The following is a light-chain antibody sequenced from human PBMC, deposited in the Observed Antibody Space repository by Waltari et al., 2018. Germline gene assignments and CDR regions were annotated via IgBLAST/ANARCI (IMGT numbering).Light chain of an antibody. Sequence: QSVLPQPPSASGTPGQRVTIPCSASNPTTASNTVTWYQHLPATAPKLLIYNNSQRPSGVPDRFSGSNSGTSASLAISGLQSEDEGAYYCAAWDDSLNGFYVFGTGTKVTVL. CDR2: NNS. CDR3: AAWDDSLNGFYV. CDR1: NPTTASNT. V-gene: IGLV1-44*01. J-gene: IGLJ1*01.